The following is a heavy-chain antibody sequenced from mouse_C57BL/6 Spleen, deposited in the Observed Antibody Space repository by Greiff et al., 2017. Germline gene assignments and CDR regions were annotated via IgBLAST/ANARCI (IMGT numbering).Heavy chain of an antibody. D-gene: IGHD1-1*01. CDR2: ISSGGDYI. J-gene: IGHJ2*01. V-gene: IGHV5-9-1*02. Sequence: EVQLVESGEGLVKPGGSLKLPCAASGFTFSSYAMSWVRQTPEKRLEWVAYISSGGDYIYYADTVKGRFTISRDNARNTLYLQMSSLKSEDTAMYYCTRAYGSSYFDYWGQGTTLTVSS. CDR1: GFTFSSYA. CDR3: TRAYGSSYFDY.